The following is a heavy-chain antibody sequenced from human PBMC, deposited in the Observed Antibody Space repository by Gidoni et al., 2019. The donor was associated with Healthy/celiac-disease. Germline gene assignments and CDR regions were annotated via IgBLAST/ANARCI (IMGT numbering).Heavy chain of an antibody. J-gene: IGHJ6*03. CDR3: TRGGTTGNYYYYYMDV. V-gene: IGHV3-73*01. Sequence: AYAASVKGRFTISRDDSKNTAYLQMNSLKTEDTAVYYCTRGGTTGNYYYYYMDVWGKGTTVTVS. D-gene: IGHD4-4*01.